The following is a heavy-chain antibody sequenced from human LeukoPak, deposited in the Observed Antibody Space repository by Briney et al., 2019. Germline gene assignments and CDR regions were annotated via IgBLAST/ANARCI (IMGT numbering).Heavy chain of an antibody. CDR3: APDHGGY. J-gene: IGHJ4*02. V-gene: IGHV3-33*01. CDR2: IWYDGSNT. CDR1: GFTFSSYG. Sequence: GGSLRLSCAASGFTFSSYGMHWVRQAPGKGLVWVAIIWYDGSNTYYADSVKGRFTISRDNSKNTLYLQMNSLRAEDTAVYYCAPDHGGYWGQGTLVTVSS. D-gene: IGHD3-16*01.